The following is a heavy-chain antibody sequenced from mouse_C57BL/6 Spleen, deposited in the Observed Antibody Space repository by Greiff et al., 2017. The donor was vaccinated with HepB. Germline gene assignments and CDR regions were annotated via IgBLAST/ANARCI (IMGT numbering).Heavy chain of an antibody. CDR3: ARSLRPDYFDY. CDR1: GYTFTSYW. CDR2: IHPNSVST. D-gene: IGHD1-2*01. Sequence: QVQLQQPGAELVKPGASVKLSCKASGYTFTSYWMHWVKQRPGQGLEWIGMIHPNSVSTNYNEKFKSKATLTVDKSSSTAYMQLSSLPSEDSALCSSARSLRPDYFDYLGQDTTLTVSS. V-gene: IGHV1-64*01. J-gene: IGHJ2*01.